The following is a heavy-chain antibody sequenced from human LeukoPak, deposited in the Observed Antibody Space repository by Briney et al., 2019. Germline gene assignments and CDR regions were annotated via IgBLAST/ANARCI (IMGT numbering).Heavy chain of an antibody. J-gene: IGHJ4*02. Sequence: GGSLRLSCAAPGFTFSSYAMSWVRQAPGKGLEWVSAISGSGGSTYYADSVKGRFTISRDNSKNTLYLQMNSLRAEDTAVYYCAKIVAISGRPREGFDYWGQGTLATVSS. D-gene: IGHD1-26*01. V-gene: IGHV3-23*01. CDR3: AKIVAISGRPREGFDY. CDR1: GFTFSSYA. CDR2: ISGSGGST.